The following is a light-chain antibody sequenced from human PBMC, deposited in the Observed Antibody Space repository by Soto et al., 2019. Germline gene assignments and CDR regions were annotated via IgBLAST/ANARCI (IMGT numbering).Light chain of an antibody. CDR2: DAS. V-gene: IGKV1-5*01. CDR3: QQYKSYSRT. CDR1: ESISGW. Sequence: DIQMTQSPSTLSASVGDRVTITCRASESISGWLAWYQQKQGKAPNLRIFDASSLERGVPSRFSGSGSRTEFTLTITSLQPDDFATYYCQQYKSYSRTFGQGTKVDIK. J-gene: IGKJ1*01.